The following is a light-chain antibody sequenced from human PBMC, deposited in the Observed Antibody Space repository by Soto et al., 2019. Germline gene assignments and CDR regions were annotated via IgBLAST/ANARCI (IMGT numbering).Light chain of an antibody. CDR1: QSVSYY. Sequence: EIVLTQSPATLFLSPGERATLSCRASQSVSYYLAWYQQKPGQAPRLLIYDASNRATGIPARFSGSGSGTDFTLTISSLEPEDFAVYYCQQRSNWPPGWTFGQGTRWIS. CDR3: QQRSNWPPGWT. V-gene: IGKV3-11*01. CDR2: DAS. J-gene: IGKJ1*01.